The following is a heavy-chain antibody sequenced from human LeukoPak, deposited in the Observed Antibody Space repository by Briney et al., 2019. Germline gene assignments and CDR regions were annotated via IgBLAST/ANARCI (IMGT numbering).Heavy chain of an antibody. CDR3: ATTSYTNGWHWNFDY. CDR1: GGSISSGTFF. Sequence: PSETLSLTCTVSGGSISSGTFFWAWIRQPPGKGLEWIGSIHHVGSTYYNPSLRSRVTMSLDTSKHQFSLKLTSVTAADRAVYHCATTSYTNGWHWNFDYWGQGTLVTVSS. D-gene: IGHD6-19*01. J-gene: IGHJ4*02. V-gene: IGHV4-39*01. CDR2: IHHVGST.